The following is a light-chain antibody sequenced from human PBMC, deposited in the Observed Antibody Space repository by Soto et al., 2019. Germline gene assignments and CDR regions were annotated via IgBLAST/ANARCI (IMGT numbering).Light chain of an antibody. Sequence: QSARTQPPSASSSPGQAVTISCTGTMNDIGVYDFVSWYQHHPGKAPRLIIYEVVQRPSGVPDRFSGSKSGNTASLTVSGLQAADEADYFCKSYAGSNTYVFGSGNKV. CDR2: EVV. J-gene: IGLJ1*01. CDR3: KSYAGSNTYV. V-gene: IGLV2-8*02. CDR1: MNDIGVYDF.